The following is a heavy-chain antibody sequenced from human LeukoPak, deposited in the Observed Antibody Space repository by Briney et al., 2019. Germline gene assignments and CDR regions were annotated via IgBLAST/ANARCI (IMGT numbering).Heavy chain of an antibody. CDR2: ISGSGGST. Sequence: GGSLRLSCAASGFTFSSYAMSWVRQAPGKGLEWVSAISGSGGSTYYADSVKGRFTISRDNAKNSLYLQMNSLRAEDTAVYYCARDVPGTPPHFDYWGQGTLVTVSS. D-gene: IGHD6-13*01. CDR1: GFTFSSYA. CDR3: ARDVPGTPPHFDY. V-gene: IGHV3-23*01. J-gene: IGHJ4*02.